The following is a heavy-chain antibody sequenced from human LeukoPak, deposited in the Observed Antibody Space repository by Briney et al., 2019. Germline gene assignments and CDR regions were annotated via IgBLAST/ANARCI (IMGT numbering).Heavy chain of an antibody. V-gene: IGHV4-39*07. CDR2: IYYSGST. J-gene: IGHJ3*02. D-gene: IGHD2-2*01. CDR1: GGSISSSSYY. CDR3: ARGGVVVPAAINAFDI. Sequence: SETLSLTCTVSGGSISSSSYYWGWIRQPPGKGLEWIGSIYYSGSTYYNPSLKSRVTISVDRSKNQFSLKLSSVTAADTAVYYCARGGVVVPAAINAFDIWGQGTMVTVSS.